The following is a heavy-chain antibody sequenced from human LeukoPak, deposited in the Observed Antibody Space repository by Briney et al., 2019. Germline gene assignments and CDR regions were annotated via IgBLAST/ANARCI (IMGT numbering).Heavy chain of an antibody. V-gene: IGHV3-74*01. CDR3: VVVVEPPDSDGFDV. Sequence: GGSLRLSCAASGFTFGNSWVHWVRQAPGKGLVWVSLINADGSTATYADSVKGRFTISRDNARNTLSPQMNSLTIEDTAVYYCVVVVEPPDSDGFDVWGQGTIITVSS. D-gene: IGHD1-14*01. CDR1: GFTFGNSW. J-gene: IGHJ3*01. CDR2: INADGSTA.